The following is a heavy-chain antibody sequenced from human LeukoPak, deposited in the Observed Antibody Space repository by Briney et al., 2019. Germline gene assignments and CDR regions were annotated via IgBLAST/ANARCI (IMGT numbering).Heavy chain of an antibody. J-gene: IGHJ4*02. CDR1: GFTFRTYW. CDR3: AKGSASARPYYFDY. CDR2: ITDSGGDT. V-gene: IGHV3-23*01. D-gene: IGHD2-15*01. Sequence: GGSLRLSCAASGFTFRTYWMSWVRQAPGKGLEWFSAITDSGGDTYHADSVKGRFTISRDNSKNTLYLQMNSLRAEDTAVYYCAKGSASARPYYFDYWGQGTLVTVSS.